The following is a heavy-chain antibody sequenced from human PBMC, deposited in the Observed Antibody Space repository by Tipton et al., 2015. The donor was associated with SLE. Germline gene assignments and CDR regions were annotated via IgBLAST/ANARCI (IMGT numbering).Heavy chain of an antibody. V-gene: IGHV4-59*01. CDR1: GGSIRSYY. J-gene: IGHJ2*01. D-gene: IGHD1-26*01. CDR3: ARANGVVGGQVPYWYFEN. CDR2: IYNSGRT. Sequence: TLSLTCTVSGGSIRSYYWSWIRQSPGKGLEWIGYIYNSGRTNYNPSLESRVTISADTSKNRFSLQLSSVTAADAAVYFCARANGVVGGQVPYWYFENWGRGTLVTVSS.